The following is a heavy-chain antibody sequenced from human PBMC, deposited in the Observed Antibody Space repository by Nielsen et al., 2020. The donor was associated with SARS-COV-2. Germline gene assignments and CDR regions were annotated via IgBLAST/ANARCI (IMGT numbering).Heavy chain of an antibody. CDR1: GFTFSSYE. J-gene: IGHJ4*02. D-gene: IGHD3-16*01. CDR3: AKDNNVWGSYAEYYFDY. Sequence: GESLKISCAASGFTFSSYEMNWVRQAPGKGLEWVSYISSSGSTIYYADSVKGRFTISRDNAKNSLYLQMNSLRAEDTAVYYCAKDNNVWGSYAEYYFDYWGQGTLVTVSS. V-gene: IGHV3-48*03. CDR2: ISSSGSTI.